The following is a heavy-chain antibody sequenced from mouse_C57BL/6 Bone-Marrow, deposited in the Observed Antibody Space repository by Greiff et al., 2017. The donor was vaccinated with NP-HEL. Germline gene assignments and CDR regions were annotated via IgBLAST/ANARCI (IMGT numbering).Heavy chain of an antibody. D-gene: IGHD1-1*01. CDR3: APAFITPVVAPFDY. CDR2: IDPSDSYT. J-gene: IGHJ2*01. CDR1: GYTFTSYW. V-gene: IGHV1-50*01. Sequence: QVHVKQSGAELVKPGASVKLSCKASGYTFTSYWMQWVKQRPGQGLEWIGEIDPSDSYTNYNQKFKGKATLTVDTSSSTAYMQLSSLTSEDSAVYYCAPAFITPVVAPFDYWGQGTTLTVSS.